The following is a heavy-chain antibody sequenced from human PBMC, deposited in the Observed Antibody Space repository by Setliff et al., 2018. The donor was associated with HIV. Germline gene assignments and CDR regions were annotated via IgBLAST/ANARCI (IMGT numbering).Heavy chain of an antibody. J-gene: IGHJ3*02. CDR3: ARRGGYYGSGSYDAFDI. Sequence: PLETLSLTCTVSGGSISSSSYYWGWIRQPPGKGLEWIGSIYYSGSTYYNPSLKSRVTISVDTSKNQFSLKLSSVTAADTAVYYRARRGGYYGSGSYDAFDIWGQGTVVTVSS. V-gene: IGHV4-39*01. CDR2: IYYSGST. CDR1: GGSISSSSYY. D-gene: IGHD3-10*01.